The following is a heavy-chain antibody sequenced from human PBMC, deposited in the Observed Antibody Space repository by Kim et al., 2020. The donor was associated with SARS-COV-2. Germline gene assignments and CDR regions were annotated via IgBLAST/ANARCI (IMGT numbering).Heavy chain of an antibody. CDR2: ISYDGSNK. J-gene: IGHJ6*02. CDR3: ARVPESLLWFGEFSSVYGMDV. D-gene: IGHD3-10*01. V-gene: IGHV3-30*04. CDR1: GFTFSSYA. Sequence: GGSLRLSCAASGFTFSSYAMHWVRQAPGKGLEWVAVISYDGSNKYYADSVKGRFTISRDNSKNTLYLQMNSLRAEDTAVYYCARVPESLLWFGEFSSVYGMDVWGQGTTVTVSS.